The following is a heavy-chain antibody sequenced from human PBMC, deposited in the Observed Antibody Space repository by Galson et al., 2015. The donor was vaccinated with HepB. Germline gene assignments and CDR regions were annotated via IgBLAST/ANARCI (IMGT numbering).Heavy chain of an antibody. CDR3: AKDQSYYEDSSGFDY. J-gene: IGHJ4*02. CDR2: ITYGGIDE. CDR1: GFTFDNYG. D-gene: IGHD3-22*01. V-gene: IGHV3-30*18. Sequence: SLRLSCAASGFTFDNYGMHWVRQAPGKGLEWVAVITYGGIDEHYGSSVRGRFTISRDNSNNMVYLQMNGLRTEDTATYYCAKDQSYYEDSSGFDYWGQGTLVAVSS.